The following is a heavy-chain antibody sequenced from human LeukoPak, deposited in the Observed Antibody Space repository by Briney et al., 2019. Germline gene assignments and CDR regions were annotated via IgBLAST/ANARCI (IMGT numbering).Heavy chain of an antibody. V-gene: IGHV1-2*02. CDR1: GYTFTGYY. D-gene: IGHD2-2*01. Sequence: ASVKVSCKASGYTFTGYYMHWVRQAPGQELEWMGWINPNSGGTNYAQKFQGRVTMTRDTSISTAYMELSRLRSDDTAVYYCARRGVRAIPAAHFDYWGQGTLVTVSS. J-gene: IGHJ4*02. CDR3: ARRGVRAIPAAHFDY. CDR2: INPNSGGT.